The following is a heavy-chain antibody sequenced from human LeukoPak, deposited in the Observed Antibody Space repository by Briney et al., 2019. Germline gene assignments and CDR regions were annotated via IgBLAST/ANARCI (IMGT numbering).Heavy chain of an antibody. Sequence: GGSLRLSCAASGFTFSSYRMSWVRQAPGKGLEWVANIKQDGSEKYYVDSVKGRFTISRDNAKNSLYLQMNSLRAEDTAVYYCARVDTAMVIDYWGQGTLVTVSS. V-gene: IGHV3-7*01. CDR1: GFTFSSYR. D-gene: IGHD5-18*01. CDR3: ARVDTAMVIDY. J-gene: IGHJ4*02. CDR2: IKQDGSEK.